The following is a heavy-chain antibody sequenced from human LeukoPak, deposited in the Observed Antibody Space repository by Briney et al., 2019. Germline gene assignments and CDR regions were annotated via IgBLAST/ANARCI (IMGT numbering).Heavy chain of an antibody. CDR1: GFTFSGFW. Sequence: GGSLRLSCAVSGFTFSGFWMSWSRQAPGKGLEWVASINSDGSEGYYADVVKGRFTVSRDNAKNSLYLQINSLRAEDTAVYYCARSSYSSSSSVWGQGTMVTVSS. D-gene: IGHD6-6*01. CDR2: INSDGSEG. CDR3: ARSSYSSSSSV. V-gene: IGHV3-7*03. J-gene: IGHJ3*01.